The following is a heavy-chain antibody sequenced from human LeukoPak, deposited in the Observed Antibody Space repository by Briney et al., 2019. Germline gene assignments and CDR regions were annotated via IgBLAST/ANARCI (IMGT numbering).Heavy chain of an antibody. CDR1: GFIFTSYA. CDR3: AKASSGWYPREDY. J-gene: IGHJ4*02. CDR2: ISGSGGST. D-gene: IGHD6-19*01. V-gene: IGHV3-23*01. Sequence: GGSLRLSCAASGFIFTSYAMSWVRQAPGKGLDWVSGISGSGGSTYYADSVKGRFTISRDNSQNTLYLQMNSLRAEDTAVYYCAKASSGWYPREDYWGQGTLVTVSS.